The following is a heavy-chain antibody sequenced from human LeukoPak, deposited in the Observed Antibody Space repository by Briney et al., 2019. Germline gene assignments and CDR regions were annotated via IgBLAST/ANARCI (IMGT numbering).Heavy chain of an antibody. CDR1: GGSISSSNW. V-gene: IGHV4-4*02. D-gene: IGHD5-12*01. CDR2: IYHSGST. Sequence: SETLSLTCAVSGGSISSSNWWSWVRQPPGKGLEWIGEIYHSGSTNYNPSLKSRVTISVDKSKNQFSLKLSSVTAADTAVYYCARTGYSGYADAFDIWGQGTMVTVSS. CDR3: ARTGYSGYADAFDI. J-gene: IGHJ3*02.